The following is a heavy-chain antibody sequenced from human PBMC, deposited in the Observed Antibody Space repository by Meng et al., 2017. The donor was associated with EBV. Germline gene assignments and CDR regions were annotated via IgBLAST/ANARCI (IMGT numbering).Heavy chain of an antibody. Sequence: QLQLQESGPGLVKLSETRSLPCPVSGGSISSSSYYWGWIRQPPGKGLEWIGSIYYSGSTYYNPSLKSRVTISVDTSKNQFSLKLSSVTAADTAVYYCARSSPVRFGELSNWGQGTLVTVSS. CDR1: GGSISSSSYY. J-gene: IGHJ4*02. CDR3: ARSSPVRFGELSN. CDR2: IYYSGST. V-gene: IGHV4-39*07. D-gene: IGHD3-10*01.